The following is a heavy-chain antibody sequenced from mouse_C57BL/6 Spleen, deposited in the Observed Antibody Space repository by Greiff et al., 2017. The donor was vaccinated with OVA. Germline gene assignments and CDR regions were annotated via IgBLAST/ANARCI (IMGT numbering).Heavy chain of an antibody. CDR2: IDPENGDT. Sequence: EVQLQQPGAELVKPGASVKLSCKASGYTFTSYWMHWVKQRPGRGLEWIGWIDPENGDTEYASKFQGKATITADTSSNTAYLQLSSLTSEDTAAPSSPYDDYWGQGTTLTVSS. J-gene: IGHJ2*01. CDR3: PYDDY. D-gene: IGHD1-1*01. CDR1: GYTFTSYW. V-gene: IGHV14-4*01.